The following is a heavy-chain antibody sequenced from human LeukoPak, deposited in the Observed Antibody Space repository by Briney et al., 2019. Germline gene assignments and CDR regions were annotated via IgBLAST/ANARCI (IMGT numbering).Heavy chain of an antibody. CDR3: ARGRPQPYRYFDWLLEPPDY. CDR1: GGSISSYY. Sequence: SETLSLTCTVSGGSISSYYWSWIRQPPGKGLEWIGYIYYSGSTNYNPSLKSRVTISVDTSKNQFSLKLSSVTAADTAVYYRARGRPQPYRYFDWLLEPPDYWGQGTLVTVSS. V-gene: IGHV4-59*01. CDR2: IYYSGST. D-gene: IGHD3-9*01. J-gene: IGHJ4*02.